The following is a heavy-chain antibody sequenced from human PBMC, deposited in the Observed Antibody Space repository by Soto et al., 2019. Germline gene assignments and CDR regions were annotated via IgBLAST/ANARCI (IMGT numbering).Heavy chain of an antibody. D-gene: IGHD6-6*01. CDR2: IWYDGSNK. CDR3: ARDKSSSGFDP. J-gene: IGHJ5*02. CDR1: GFTFSSYG. V-gene: IGHV3-33*01. Sequence: VQLVESGGGVVQPGRSLRLSCAASGFTFSSYGMHWVRQAPGKGLEWVAVIWYDGSNKYYADSVKGRFTISRDNSKNTLYLQMNSLRAEDTAVYYCARDKSSSGFDPWGQGTLVTVSS.